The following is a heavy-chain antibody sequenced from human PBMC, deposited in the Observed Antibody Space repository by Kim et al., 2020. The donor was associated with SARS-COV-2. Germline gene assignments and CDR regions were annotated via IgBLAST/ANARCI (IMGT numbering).Heavy chain of an antibody. Sequence: SETLSLTCAVYGGSFSGYYWSWIRQPPGKGLEWIGEINHSGSTNYNPSLKSRVTISVDTSKNQFSLKLSSVTAADTAVYYCSWEQLELELPWAETIFDGMDVWGQGTTVTVSS. V-gene: IGHV4-34*01. CDR2: INHSGST. CDR1: GGSFSGYY. CDR3: SWEQLELELPWAETIFDGMDV. J-gene: IGHJ6*02. D-gene: IGHD1-7*01.